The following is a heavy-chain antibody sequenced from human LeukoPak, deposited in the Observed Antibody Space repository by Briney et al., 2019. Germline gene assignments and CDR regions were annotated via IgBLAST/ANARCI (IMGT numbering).Heavy chain of an antibody. V-gene: IGHV3-7*01. J-gene: IGHJ5*02. CDR3: AAGSTSCYSCGWFDP. D-gene: IGHD2-2*01. CDR2: IKQDGSEK. Sequence: GGSLRLSCAASGFTFSSYWMSWVRQAPGKGLEWVANIKQDGSEKNYVDSVKGRFTISRDNAKNSLYLQMNSLRAEDTAVYYCAAGSTSCYSCGWFDPWGQGTLVTVSS. CDR1: GFTFSSYW.